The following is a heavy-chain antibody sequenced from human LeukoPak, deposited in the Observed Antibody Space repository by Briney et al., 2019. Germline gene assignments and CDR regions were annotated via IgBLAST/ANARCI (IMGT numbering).Heavy chain of an antibody. CDR3: ARGPPYYYGSGSVVYWFDP. CDR1: GYTFTSYD. J-gene: IGHJ5*02. V-gene: IGHV1-8*01. D-gene: IGHD3-10*01. Sequence: ASVKVSCKASGYTFTSYDINWVRQATGQGLEWMGWINPNSGNTGYAQKFQGRVTMTRNTSISTAYMELSSLRSEDTAVYYCARGPPYYYGSGSVVYWFDPWGQGTLVTVSS. CDR2: INPNSGNT.